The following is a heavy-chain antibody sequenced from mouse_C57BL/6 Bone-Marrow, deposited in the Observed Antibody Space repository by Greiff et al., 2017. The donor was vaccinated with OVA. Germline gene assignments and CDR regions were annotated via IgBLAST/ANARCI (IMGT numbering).Heavy chain of an antibody. J-gene: IGHJ1*03. V-gene: IGHV1-82*01. CDR1: GYAFSSSW. Sequence: VMLVESGPELVKPGASVKISCKASGYAFSSSWMNWVKQRPGKGLEWIGRIYPGDGDTNYNGKFKGKATMTADKSSSTAYMQLSSLTSEDSAVYFCSRSGYYWYFDVWGTGTTVTVSS. CDR2: IYPGDGDT. CDR3: SRSGYYWYFDV. D-gene: IGHD1-3*01.